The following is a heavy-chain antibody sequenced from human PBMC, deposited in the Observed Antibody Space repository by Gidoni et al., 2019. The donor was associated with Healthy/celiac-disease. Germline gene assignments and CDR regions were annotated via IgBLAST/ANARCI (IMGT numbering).Heavy chain of an antibody. D-gene: IGHD5-12*01. CDR3: ARNLRGYMTYGMDV. Sequence: VSSISSSSSYIYYADSVKGRFTISRDNAKNSLYLQMNSLRAEDTAVYYCARNLRGYMTYGMDVWGQGTTVTVSS. CDR2: ISSSSSYI. J-gene: IGHJ6*02. V-gene: IGHV3-21*01.